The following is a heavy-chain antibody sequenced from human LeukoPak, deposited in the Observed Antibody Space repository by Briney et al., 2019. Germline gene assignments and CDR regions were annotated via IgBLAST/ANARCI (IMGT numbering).Heavy chain of an antibody. V-gene: IGHV1-2*02. D-gene: IGHD3-3*01. CDR1: GYTFTGYY. Sequence: ASLKVSCKASGYTFTGYYMHWVRQAPGQGLEWMGWISGYNGNTNYAQKVQGRVSITRDMSTSTIYMELSSLRSDDTAVYYCARSVTIFGVATLGYWGQGTPVTVSS. J-gene: IGHJ4*02. CDR3: ARSVTIFGVATLGY. CDR2: ISGYNGNT.